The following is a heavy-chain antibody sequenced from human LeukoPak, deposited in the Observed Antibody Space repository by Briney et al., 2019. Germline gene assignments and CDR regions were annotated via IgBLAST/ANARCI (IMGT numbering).Heavy chain of an antibody. J-gene: IGHJ4*02. V-gene: IGHV1-18*01. Sequence: ASVKVSCKASGYTFTSYGISWVRQAPGQGLEWMGWISAYNGATEYAQNLQGRVTMSTDTSTSTAYMELRSLISDDTAVYYCARDIGASAWDRLGYYWGQGTLVTVSS. CDR2: ISAYNGAT. D-gene: IGHD6-19*01. CDR1: GYTFTSYG. CDR3: ARDIGASAWDRLGYY.